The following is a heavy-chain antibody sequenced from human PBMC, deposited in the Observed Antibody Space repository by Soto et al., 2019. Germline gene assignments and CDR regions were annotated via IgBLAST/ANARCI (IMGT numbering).Heavy chain of an antibody. CDR1: GGSISSGDYY. V-gene: IGHV4-30-4*01. J-gene: IGHJ5*02. CDR3: ARVYYDILTGPSNWFDP. D-gene: IGHD3-9*01. Sequence: QVQLQESGPGLVKPSQTLSLTCTVSGGSISSGDYYWSWIRQPPGKGLEWIGYIYYSGSTYYNPSLKSRFTISVDTSKNQFSLKLSSVTAADTAVYYCARVYYDILTGPSNWFDPWGQGTLVTVSS. CDR2: IYYSGST.